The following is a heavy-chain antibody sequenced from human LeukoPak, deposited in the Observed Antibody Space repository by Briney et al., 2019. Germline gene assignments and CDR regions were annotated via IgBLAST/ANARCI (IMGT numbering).Heavy chain of an antibody. D-gene: IGHD4-23*01. CDR1: GYTFTSYG. V-gene: IGHV1-18*01. Sequence: GASVKVSCKASGYTFTSYGISWVRQAPGQGLEWMGWISAYNGNTNYAQKLQGRVTMTTDTSTSTAYMELRSLRSDDTAVYCCARGGGNGGGWVGHYYYMDVWGKGTTVTVSS. CDR2: ISAYNGNT. CDR3: ARGGGNGGGWVGHYYYMDV. J-gene: IGHJ6*03.